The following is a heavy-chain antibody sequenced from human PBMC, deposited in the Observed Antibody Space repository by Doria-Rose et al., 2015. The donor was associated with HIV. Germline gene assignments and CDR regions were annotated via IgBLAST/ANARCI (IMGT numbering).Heavy chain of an antibody. V-gene: IGHV2-26*01. CDR2: IFSDDGR. J-gene: IGHJ4*02. Sequence: ESGPVLVKPTETLTLTCTVSGVSLSSPGMGVSWIRQPPGKALEWLANIFSDDGRSYKTSLKSRLTISRDTSKSQVVLTMTDMDPVDTATYYCARIKSSRWYHKYYFDFWGRGTLVIVSA. D-gene: IGHD6-13*01. CDR1: GVSLSSPGMG. CDR3: ARIKSSRWYHKYYFDF.